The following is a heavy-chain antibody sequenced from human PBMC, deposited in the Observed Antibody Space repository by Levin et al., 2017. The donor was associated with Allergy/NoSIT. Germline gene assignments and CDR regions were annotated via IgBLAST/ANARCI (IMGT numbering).Heavy chain of an antibody. D-gene: IGHD3-22*01. CDR2: IYYSGST. Sequence: SCTVSGGSISSGGYYWSWIRQHPGKGLEWIGYIYYSGSTYYNPSLKSRVTISVDTSKNQFSLKLSSVTAADTAVYYCAGEGPDSSGYYRLDYWGQGTLVTVSS. CDR3: AGEGPDSSGYYRLDY. CDR1: GGSISSGGYY. J-gene: IGHJ4*02. V-gene: IGHV4-31*03.